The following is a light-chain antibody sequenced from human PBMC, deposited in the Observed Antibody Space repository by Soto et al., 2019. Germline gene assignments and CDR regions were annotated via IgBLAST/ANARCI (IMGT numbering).Light chain of an antibody. Sequence: QSVFTQPPSLSAAPRQKVAISCSGSSSNIGNNYVSWYHRVPGSAPKLLIYDNNERPSGIPDRFSGSKSGTSATLDITGLQTGDEGDYYCGTWDSRLRVVVFGGGTKRTVL. V-gene: IGLV1-51*01. CDR3: GTWDSRLRVVV. CDR2: DNN. J-gene: IGLJ2*01. CDR1: SSNIGNNY.